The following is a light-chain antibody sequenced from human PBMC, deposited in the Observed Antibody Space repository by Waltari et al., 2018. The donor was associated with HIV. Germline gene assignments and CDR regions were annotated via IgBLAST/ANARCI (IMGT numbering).Light chain of an antibody. V-gene: IGKV1-5*03. J-gene: IGKJ1*01. CDR2: KAS. CDR3: QHYQTYPWT. CDR1: PNINSW. Sequence: DIQMTQSPFTLSASVGDRVTITCRASPNINSWLAWYQQKPGKAPKLLIYKASILESGVPSRFSGYKSGTEFTLTISSLHPDDFATYYCQHYQTYPWTFGQGTKVEIK.